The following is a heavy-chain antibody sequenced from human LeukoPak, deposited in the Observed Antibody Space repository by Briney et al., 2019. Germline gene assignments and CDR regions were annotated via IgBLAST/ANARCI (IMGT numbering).Heavy chain of an antibody. V-gene: IGHV1-69*04. J-gene: IGHJ4*02. CDR3: ASTAMVLYYFDY. D-gene: IGHD5-18*01. CDR2: IIPILGIA. Sequence: SVKVSCKASGGTFSSYAISWVRRAPGQGLEWMGRIIPILGIANYAQKFQGRVTITADKSTSTAYMELSSLRSEDTAVYYCASTAMVLYYFDYWGQGTLVTVSS. CDR1: GGTFSSYA.